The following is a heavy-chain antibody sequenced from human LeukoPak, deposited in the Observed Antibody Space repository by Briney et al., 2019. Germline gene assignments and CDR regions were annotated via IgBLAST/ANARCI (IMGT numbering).Heavy chain of an antibody. D-gene: IGHD6-19*01. CDR3: ARVGYRSGWYSGKDY. Sequence: GASVKVSCKASGYTFTSYGIRCARQAPGQGLEWMGWISAYNGNTNYAQKLQGRVTMTTDTSTSTAYMELRSLRSDDTAVYYCARVGYRSGWYSGKDYWGQGTLVTVSS. V-gene: IGHV1-18*04. J-gene: IGHJ4*02. CDR1: GYTFTSYG. CDR2: ISAYNGNT.